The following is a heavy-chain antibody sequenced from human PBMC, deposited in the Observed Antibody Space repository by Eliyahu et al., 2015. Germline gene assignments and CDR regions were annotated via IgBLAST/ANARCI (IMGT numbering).Heavy chain of an antibody. D-gene: IGHD1-26*01. CDR1: GFTVSSSF. CDR2: IYSGART. Sequence: EVQLVESGGGLIQPGGSLRXSCAASGFTVSSSFMSWVRQAPGKGLEWVSVIYSGARTYYADSVKGRFTISRDNSKNTVYLQMNRLRAEDTAVYYCARTLSGREDLNLDSWGQGVLVTVAS. CDR3: ARTLSGREDLNLDS. V-gene: IGHV3-53*01. J-gene: IGHJ4*02.